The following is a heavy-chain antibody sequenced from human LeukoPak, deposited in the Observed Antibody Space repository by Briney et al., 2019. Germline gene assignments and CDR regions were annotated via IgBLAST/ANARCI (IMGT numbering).Heavy chain of an antibody. D-gene: IGHD3-10*01. CDR3: ARHITMVRGTGRAFDI. V-gene: IGHV4-59*08. CDR1: GGSISSYY. J-gene: IGHJ3*02. Sequence: PSETLFLTCTVSGGSISSYYWSWIRQPPGKGLEWIGYIYYSGSTNYNPSLKSRVTISVDTSKNQFSLKLSSVTAADTAVYYCARHITMVRGTGRAFDIWGQGTMVTVSS. CDR2: IYYSGST.